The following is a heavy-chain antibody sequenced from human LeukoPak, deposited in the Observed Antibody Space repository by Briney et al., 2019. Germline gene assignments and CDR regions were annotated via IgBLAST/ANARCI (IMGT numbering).Heavy chain of an antibody. CDR2: INHSGRT. J-gene: IGHJ4*02. D-gene: IGHD3-10*01. CDR3: ARRNYYGSGSYYELGFDY. Sequence: SETLSLTCAVYGGSSSSYNWTWIRQPPGKGLEWIGEINHSGRTNHNPTLKSRVTISVDTSKNQFSLKLSSVTAADTAVYYCARRNYYGSGSYYELGFDYWGQGTLVTVSS. V-gene: IGHV4-34*01. CDR1: GGSSSSYN.